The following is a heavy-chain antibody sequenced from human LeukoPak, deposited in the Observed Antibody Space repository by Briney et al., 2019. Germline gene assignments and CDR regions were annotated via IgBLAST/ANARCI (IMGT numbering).Heavy chain of an antibody. J-gene: IGHJ4*02. Sequence: SQTLSLTCAISGDSVSSNGAAWNWIRQSPSRGLEWLGRTYYRSKWYNDYAVSVKSRITINPDASKNQFSLQLNSVTPEDTAVYYCARDPGYYDFWSGYYGSHFDYWGQGTLVTVSS. V-gene: IGHV6-1*01. CDR2: TYYRSKWYN. CDR1: GDSVSSNGAA. D-gene: IGHD3-3*01. CDR3: ARDPGYYDFWSGYYGSHFDY.